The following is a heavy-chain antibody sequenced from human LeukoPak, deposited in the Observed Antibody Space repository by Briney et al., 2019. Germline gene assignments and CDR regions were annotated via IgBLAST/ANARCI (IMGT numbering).Heavy chain of an antibody. J-gene: IGHJ4*02. Sequence: TSGTLSLTCAVYGGSFSGYYWSWIRQPPGKGLEWIGEINHSGSTNYNPSLKSRVTISVDTSKNQFSLKLSSVTAVDTAVYYCARKENVYYYFDYWGQGTLVTVSS. V-gene: IGHV4-34*01. CDR3: ARKENVYYYFDY. CDR2: INHSGST. D-gene: IGHD3-10*01. CDR1: GGSFSGYY.